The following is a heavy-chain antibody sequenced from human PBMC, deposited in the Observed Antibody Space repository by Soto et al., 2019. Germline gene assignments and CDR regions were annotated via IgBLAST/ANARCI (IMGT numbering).Heavy chain of an antibody. CDR2: ISSRSSTI. CDR1: GFTFSDYY. J-gene: IGHJ4*02. CDR3: ASGTNGAFFVY. Sequence: AGGSLRLSCAASGFTFSDYYMSWIRQAPGKGLEWVSYISSRSSTIFYADSVKGRFTISRDNVKNSLYLQMNSLRAEDTAVYYCASGTNGAFFVYWGQGILVTVSS. D-gene: IGHD2-8*01. V-gene: IGHV3-11*01.